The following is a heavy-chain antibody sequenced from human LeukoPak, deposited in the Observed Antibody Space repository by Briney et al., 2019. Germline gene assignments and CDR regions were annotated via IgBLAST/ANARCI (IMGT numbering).Heavy chain of an antibody. CDR3: ARLPYSGSSYYYYYYMDV. D-gene: IGHD1-26*01. V-gene: IGHV5-51*01. CDR2: IYPGDSDT. CDR1: GYSFTSYW. J-gene: IGHJ6*03. Sequence: GESLKISCKGSGYSFTSYWIGWVRQMPGKGLEWMGIIYPGDSDTRYSPSFQGQVTISADKSISTAYLQWSSLKASDTAMYYCARLPYSGSSYYYYYYMDVWGKGTTVTVSS.